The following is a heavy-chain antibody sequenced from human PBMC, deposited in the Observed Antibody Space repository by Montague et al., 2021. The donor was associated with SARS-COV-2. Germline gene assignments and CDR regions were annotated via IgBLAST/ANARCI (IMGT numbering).Heavy chain of an antibody. CDR3: ARLLGGSYLYWYFDL. CDR1: GYSFTSYW. Sequence: QSGAEVKKPGESLRISCKSSGYSFTSYWISWVRQMPGKGLEWMGRIDPSDSYTNYSPSFQGHVTISADKSISTAYLQWSSLKASDTAMYYCARLLGGSYLYWYFDLWGRGTLVTVSS. V-gene: IGHV5-10-1*01. D-gene: IGHD1-26*01. CDR2: IDPSDSYT. J-gene: IGHJ2*01.